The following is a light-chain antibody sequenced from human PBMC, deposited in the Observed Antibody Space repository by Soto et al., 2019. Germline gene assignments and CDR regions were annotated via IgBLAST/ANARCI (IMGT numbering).Light chain of an antibody. CDR1: QSFGGNY. Sequence: IVLTQSPGTLSLSPGERAALSCRASQSFGGNYLAWYQQQPGQAPRLLIYGASSRATGIPDRFSGSGSGTDFTLTISRLEPEDFAVYYCQQYGNSPPWTFGQGTKVDIK. CDR3: QQYGNSPPWT. J-gene: IGKJ1*01. CDR2: GAS. V-gene: IGKV3-20*01.